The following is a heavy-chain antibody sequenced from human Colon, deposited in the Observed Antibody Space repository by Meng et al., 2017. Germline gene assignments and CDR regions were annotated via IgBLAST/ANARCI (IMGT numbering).Heavy chain of an antibody. V-gene: IGHV1-8*01. CDR2: MNPNNGNT. J-gene: IGHJ5*01. Sequence: QVQLVQSGAEVRKPGAPVKVTCKASGYTFTSSDINWVRQATGRGLEWLGWMNPNNGNTGSAQKFQGRVSMTRDTSIGTAYMELSGLTSEDTAVYYCARTAMLDSWGQGTLVTVSS. CDR1: GYTFTSSD. D-gene: IGHD2-2*01. CDR3: ARTAMLDS.